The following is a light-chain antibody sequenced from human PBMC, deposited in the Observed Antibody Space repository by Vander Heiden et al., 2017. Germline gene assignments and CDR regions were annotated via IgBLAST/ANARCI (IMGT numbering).Light chain of an antibody. CDR3: HQYHTIPWT. Sequence: DVAMTQVPDCLDGCVGERDTSNCKSSQSVLYSPNNKNYLAWYQQKPGQPPKLLIYWASTREYGVPDRFSGSGSETDFTLTITGLQAEDVAVYFCHQYHTIPWTFGQGTKVEIK. CDR2: WAS. V-gene: IGKV4-1*01. CDR1: QSVLYSPNNKNY. J-gene: IGKJ1*01.